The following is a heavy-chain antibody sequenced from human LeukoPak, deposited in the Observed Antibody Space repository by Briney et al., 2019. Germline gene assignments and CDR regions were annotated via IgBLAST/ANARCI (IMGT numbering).Heavy chain of an antibody. J-gene: IGHJ4*02. CDR3: ARALVGATTVDY. V-gene: IGHV3-21*01. D-gene: IGHD1-26*01. CDR1: GFTFSSYS. Sequence: GGSLRLSCAASGFTFSSYSMNWVRQAPGKGLEWVSSISSSSSYIYYADSAKGRFTISRDNAKNSLYLQMNSLRAEDTAVYYCARALVGATTVDYWDQATLVTVSS. CDR2: ISSSSSYI.